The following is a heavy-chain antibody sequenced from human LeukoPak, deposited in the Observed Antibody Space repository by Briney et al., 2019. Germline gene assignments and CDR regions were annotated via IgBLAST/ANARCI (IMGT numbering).Heavy chain of an antibody. CDR2: ISSRSSTI. Sequence: PGGSLRLSCAASGFPLRSYSMNWVRQAPGKVLEGVSYISSRSSTIYYADSVKGRFTISRDNAKNSLYLQMNSLRAEDTAVYYCARFGSSWYYGFDYWGQGTLVTVSS. D-gene: IGHD6-13*01. CDR1: GFPLRSYS. V-gene: IGHV3-48*01. CDR3: ARFGSSWYYGFDY. J-gene: IGHJ4*02.